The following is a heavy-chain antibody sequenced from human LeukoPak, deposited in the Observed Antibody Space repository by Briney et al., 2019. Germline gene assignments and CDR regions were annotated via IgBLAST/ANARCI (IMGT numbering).Heavy chain of an antibody. V-gene: IGHV4-59*01. CDR2: IYYSGST. J-gene: IGHJ4*02. D-gene: IGHD6-6*01. Sequence: PSETLSLTCSVSGGSISSYYWSWIRQPPGKGLEWIGYIYYSGSTNYNPSLYSRVTISVDTSKNQFSLKLSSVTAADTAIYYCARAGAIAARPDFDYWGQETLVTVSS. CDR3: ARAGAIAARPDFDY. CDR1: GGSISSYY.